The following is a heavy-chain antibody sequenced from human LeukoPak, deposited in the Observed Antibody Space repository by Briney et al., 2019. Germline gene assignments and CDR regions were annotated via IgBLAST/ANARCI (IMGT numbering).Heavy chain of an antibody. D-gene: IGHD3-10*01. J-gene: IGHJ4*02. CDR3: ARDGRGEIGYYGSGSSIDY. Sequence: LSLTCAVYGGSFSGYYWSWIRQAPGKGLEWVSYISSSGSTIYYADSVKGRFTISRDNAKNSLYLQMNSLRAEDTAVYYCARDGRGEIGYYGSGSSIDYWGQGTLVTVPS. CDR1: GGSFSGYY. CDR2: ISSSGSTI. V-gene: IGHV3-11*01.